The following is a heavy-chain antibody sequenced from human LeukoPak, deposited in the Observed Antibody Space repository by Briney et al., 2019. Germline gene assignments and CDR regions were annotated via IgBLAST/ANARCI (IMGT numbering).Heavy chain of an antibody. CDR1: GYTFTGYY. D-gene: IGHD6-19*01. Sequence: ASVKVSCKASGYTFTGYYMHWVRQAPGQGLEWMGWINPNSGGTNYAQKFQGRVTMTRDTSICTAYMELSRLRSDDTAVYYCARFAVHRRIAVAGQFGLDYWGQGTLVTVSS. CDR2: INPNSGGT. V-gene: IGHV1-2*02. J-gene: IGHJ4*02. CDR3: ARFAVHRRIAVAGQFGLDY.